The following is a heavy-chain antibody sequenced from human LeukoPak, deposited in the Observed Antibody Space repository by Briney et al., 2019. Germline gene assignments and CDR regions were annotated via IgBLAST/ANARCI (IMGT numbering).Heavy chain of an antibody. CDR2: MNPNSGNT. CDR3: ARGRLIVGATRRLLQYYFDY. J-gene: IGHJ4*02. D-gene: IGHD1-26*01. Sequence: ASVKVSCKASGYTFTSYDINWVRQATGQGLEWMGWMNPNSGNTGYAQKFQGRVTMTRNTSISTAYMELSSLRSEDTAVYYCARGRLIVGATRRLLQYYFDYWGQGTLVTVSS. V-gene: IGHV1-8*01. CDR1: GYTFTSYD.